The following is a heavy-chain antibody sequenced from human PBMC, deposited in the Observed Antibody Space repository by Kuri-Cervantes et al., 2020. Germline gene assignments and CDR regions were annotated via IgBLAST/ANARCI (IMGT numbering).Heavy chain of an antibody. CDR2: SYHSGST. V-gene: IGHV4-4*02. J-gene: IGHJ4*02. Sequence: SETLSLTCAVSGGSISSSNWWSWVRQPPGKGLEWIGESYHSGSTNYNPSLKSRVTISVDKSNSQFSLKLSSVTAADTAVYYCARVNGTGPFDYWGQGTLVTVSS. D-gene: IGHD2-8*01. CDR1: GGSISSSNW. CDR3: ARVNGTGPFDY.